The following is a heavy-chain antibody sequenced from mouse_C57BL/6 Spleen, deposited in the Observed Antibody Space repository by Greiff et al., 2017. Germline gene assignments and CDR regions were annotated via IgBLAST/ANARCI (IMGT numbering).Heavy chain of an antibody. CDR3: ARGPMNDGSSCWYSDV. Sequence: QVQLQQSGAELVKPGASVKMSCKASGYTFTSYWITWVKQRPGQGLEWIGDIYPGSGSTNYNEKFKSKATLTVDTSSSTAYMQRSSLTSEDSAVYYCARGPMNDGSSCWYSDVWGTGTTGTVSS. CDR1: GYTFTSYW. V-gene: IGHV1-55*01. J-gene: IGHJ1*03. CDR2: IYPGSGST. D-gene: IGHD1-1*01.